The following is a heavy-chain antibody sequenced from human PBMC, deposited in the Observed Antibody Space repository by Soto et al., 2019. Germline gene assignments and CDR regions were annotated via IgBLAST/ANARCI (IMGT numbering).Heavy chain of an antibody. CDR3: TTYDILTGYYLKDDYYYYYMDV. V-gene: IGHV3-15*01. Sequence: GGSQSLSCAASGFTFSNAWMSWVRQAPGKGLEWVGRIKSKTDGGTTDYAAPVKGRFTISRDDSKNTLYLQMNSLKTEDTAVYYCTTYDILTGYYLKDDYYYYYMDVWGKGTTVTVSS. CDR1: GFTFSNAW. CDR2: IKSKTDGGTT. J-gene: IGHJ6*03. D-gene: IGHD3-9*01.